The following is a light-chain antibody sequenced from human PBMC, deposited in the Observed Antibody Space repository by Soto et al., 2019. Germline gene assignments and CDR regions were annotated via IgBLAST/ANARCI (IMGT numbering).Light chain of an antibody. CDR1: QDISNY. J-gene: IGKJ4*01. V-gene: IGKV1-33*01. Sequence: DIQMTQSPSSLFAPVGDRVTITCHASQDISNYLNWYQQKPGKAPKLLIYDAYNLETGVTSRFSGSGSGTDFTLTISSLQPEDIATYYCQQYDNLPLTVGGVTQVEIK. CDR3: QQYDNLPLT. CDR2: DAY.